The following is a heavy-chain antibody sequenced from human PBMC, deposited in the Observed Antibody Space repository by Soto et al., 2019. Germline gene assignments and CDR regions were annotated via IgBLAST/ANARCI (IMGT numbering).Heavy chain of an antibody. CDR3: ASVFNSGSYPTYYYCGMDV. D-gene: IGHD1-26*01. V-gene: IGHV1-18*01. Sequence: QVQLVQSGAEVKKPGASVKVSCKASGYTFTSYGISWVRQAPGQGLEWMGWISAYNGNTNYAQKLQGRVTMTTDTSTSTAYMELRSLRSDDTAVYYCASVFNSGSYPTYYYCGMDVWGHGTTVTVSS. CDR1: GYTFTSYG. CDR2: ISAYNGNT. J-gene: IGHJ6*02.